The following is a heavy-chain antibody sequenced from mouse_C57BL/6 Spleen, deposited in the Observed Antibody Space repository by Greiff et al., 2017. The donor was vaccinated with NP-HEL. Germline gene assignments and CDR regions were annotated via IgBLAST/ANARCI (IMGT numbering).Heavy chain of an antibody. CDR2: ISSGSSTI. V-gene: IGHV5-17*01. J-gene: IGHJ1*03. Sequence: DVMLVESGGGLVKPGGSLKLSCAASGFTFSDYGMHWVRQAPEKGLEWVAYISSGSSTIYYADTVKGRFTISRDNAKNTLFLQMTSLRSEDTARYYCTRRNYYGRSTGYFDVWGTGTTVTVSS. D-gene: IGHD1-1*01. CDR3: TRRNYYGRSTGYFDV. CDR1: GFTFSDYG.